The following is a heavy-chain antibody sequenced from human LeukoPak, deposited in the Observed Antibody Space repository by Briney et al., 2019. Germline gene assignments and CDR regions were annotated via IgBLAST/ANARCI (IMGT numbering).Heavy chain of an antibody. CDR3: ARDGEYYYDSSGYYPGYNWFDP. Sequence: SSVKVSCKASGGTFSSYAISWVRQAPGQGLEWMGGIIPIFGTANYAQKFQGRVTITTDESTSTAYVELSSLRSEDTAVYYCARDGEYYYDSSGYYPGYNWFDPWGRGTLVTVSS. D-gene: IGHD3-22*01. V-gene: IGHV1-69*05. CDR2: IIPIFGTA. CDR1: GGTFSSYA. J-gene: IGHJ5*02.